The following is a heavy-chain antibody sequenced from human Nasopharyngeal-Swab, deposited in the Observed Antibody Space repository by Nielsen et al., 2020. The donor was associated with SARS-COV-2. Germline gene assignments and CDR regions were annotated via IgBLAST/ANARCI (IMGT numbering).Heavy chain of an antibody. D-gene: IGHD3-10*01. Sequence: SETLSLTCTVSGCSISSSSYYWGWIRQPPGKGLEWIGSLYYTGSTYYNPSLKSRVTISVDTSKNQFSLKLSSVTATDTAVYYCAGHGGFGKNFDYWGQGTLVTVSS. CDR3: AGHGGFGKNFDY. J-gene: IGHJ4*02. CDR1: GCSISSSSYY. CDR2: LYYTGST. V-gene: IGHV4-39*01.